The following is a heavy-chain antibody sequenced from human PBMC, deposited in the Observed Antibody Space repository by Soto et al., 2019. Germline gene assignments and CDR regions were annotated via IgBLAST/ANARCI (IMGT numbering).Heavy chain of an antibody. D-gene: IGHD3-16*01. J-gene: IGHJ4*02. CDR1: GFTFNNYA. V-gene: IGHV3-23*01. CDR3: AKVPGYDYVWGTYYYFDY. Sequence: PGGSLRLSCAAPGFTFNNYAMSWVRQAPGKGLEWVSSISGGGSSTYYADSVKGRFTISRDNSKNTLYLQMNSLRAEDTAVYYCAKVPGYDYVWGTYYYFDYWGLGAQVTVSS. CDR2: ISGGGSST.